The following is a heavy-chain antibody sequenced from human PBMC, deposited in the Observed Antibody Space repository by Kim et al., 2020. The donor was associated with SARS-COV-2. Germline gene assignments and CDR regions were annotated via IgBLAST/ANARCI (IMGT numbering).Heavy chain of an antibody. Sequence: SVKVSCKASGGTFSSYAISWVRQAPGQGLEWMGRIIPILGIANYAQKFQGRVTITADKSTSTAYMELSSLRSEDTAVYYCASRHNYYDSSGYVYYYYGM. D-gene: IGHD3-22*01. V-gene: IGHV1-69*04. CDR2: IIPILGIA. CDR1: GGTFSSYA. J-gene: IGHJ6*01. CDR3: ASRHNYYDSSGYVYYYYGM.